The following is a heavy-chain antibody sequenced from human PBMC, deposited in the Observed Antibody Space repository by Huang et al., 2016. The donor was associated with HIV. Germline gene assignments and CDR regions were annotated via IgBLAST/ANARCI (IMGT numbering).Heavy chain of an antibody. CDR2: IKQDGSEK. V-gene: IGHV3-7*01. CDR3: ARGGIYYDVLTGRHYYYNGLDV. D-gene: IGHD3-9*01. J-gene: IGHJ6*02. Sequence: EVHLVESGGDLVQPGGSLRLSCVASGFNLGAYWMGWVRQATGKGREWVANIKQDGSEKNYVDSVKGRFTISRDNAKNSVYLQLTSLRAEDTAVYYCARGGIYYDVLTGRHYYYNGLDVWGQGTTVTVSS. CDR1: GFNLGAYW.